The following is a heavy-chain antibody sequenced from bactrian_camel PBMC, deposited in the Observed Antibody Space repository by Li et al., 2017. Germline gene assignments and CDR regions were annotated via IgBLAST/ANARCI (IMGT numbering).Heavy chain of an antibody. Sequence: HVQLVESGGGSVQAGGSLRLPCVASSWTYSGNWMAWFRQAPGKEREGVAAILGGNARTYYIDSVKGRFTISHDVAKRTLSLQMTNIEADDTATYYCALDVLERGCSPTTVSHRWGQGTQVTVS. D-gene: IGHD8*01. CDR2: ILGGNART. CDR3: ALDVLERGCSPTTVSHR. V-gene: IGHV3S1*01. CDR1: SWTYSGNW. J-gene: IGHJ4*01.